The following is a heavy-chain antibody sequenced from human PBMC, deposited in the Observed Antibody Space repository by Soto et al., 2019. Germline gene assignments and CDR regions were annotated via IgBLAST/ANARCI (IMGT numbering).Heavy chain of an antibody. J-gene: IGHJ6*02. CDR1: GDSVSSNSAA. CDR2: TYYRSKWYN. CDR3: ARGGVYSSSWYQWYGMDV. Sequence: SQTLSLTCAISGDSVSSNSAAWNWIRQSPSRGLEWLGRTYYRSKWYNDYAVSVKSRITINPDTSKNQFSLQLNSVTPEDTAVYYCARGGVYSSSWYQWYGMDVWGQGTTVTAP. V-gene: IGHV6-1*01. D-gene: IGHD6-13*01.